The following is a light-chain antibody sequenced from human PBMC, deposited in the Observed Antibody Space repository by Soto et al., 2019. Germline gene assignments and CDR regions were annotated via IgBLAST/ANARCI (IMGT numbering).Light chain of an antibody. CDR3: SSYTSSSTYV. J-gene: IGLJ1*01. CDR2: EVS. V-gene: IGLV2-14*01. Sequence: QAVLTQPASVSGSPGQSITISCTGTGSDVGGYNYVSWYQQHPGKAPKLMIYEVSNRPSGVSNRFSGSKSGNTASLTISGLQAEDEADYYCSSYTSSSTYVFGTGTRSQS. CDR1: GSDVGGYNY.